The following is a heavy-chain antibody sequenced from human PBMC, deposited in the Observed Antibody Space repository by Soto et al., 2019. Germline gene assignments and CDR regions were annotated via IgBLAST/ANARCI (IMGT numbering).Heavy chain of an antibody. V-gene: IGHV4-4*02. CDR1: GGSISSSNW. Sequence: TSETLSLTCAVSGGSISSSNWWSWVRQPPGKGLEWIGEIYHSGSTNYNPSLKSRVTISVDKSKNQFSLKLSSVTAADTAVYYCARGLPYYYDSSGYYTRSAQYYFDYWGQGTLVTVS. CDR3: ARGLPYYYDSSGYYTRSAQYYFDY. J-gene: IGHJ4*02. D-gene: IGHD3-22*01. CDR2: IYHSGST.